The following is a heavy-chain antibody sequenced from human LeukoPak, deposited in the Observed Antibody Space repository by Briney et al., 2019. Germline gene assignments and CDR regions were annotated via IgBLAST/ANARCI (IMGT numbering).Heavy chain of an antibody. CDR1: GYTFTGYY. J-gene: IGHJ4*02. Sequence: ASVKVSCKASGYTFTGYYMHWVRQAPGQGLEWMGWINPNSGGTNYAQKFQGRVTMTRDTSISTAYMELSRLRSDDTAVYYCARESSTGLSGFDYWGQGTLVTVS. CDR2: INPNSGGT. V-gene: IGHV1-2*02. CDR3: ARESSTGLSGFDY.